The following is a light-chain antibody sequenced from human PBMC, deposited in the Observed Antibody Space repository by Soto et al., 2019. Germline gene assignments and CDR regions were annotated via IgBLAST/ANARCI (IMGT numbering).Light chain of an antibody. CDR2: DAS. J-gene: IGKJ4*01. CDR3: QQYHTYHT. CDR1: YSISSW. V-gene: IGKV1-5*01. Sequence: DIQMTQSPSTLSASVGDRVTITCRASYSISSWLAWYQQRPGRAPQLLIYDASTLETGGPSRFSGSGSGTEFTLTISSLQPDDFATYHCQQYHTYHTIGGGTKVEI.